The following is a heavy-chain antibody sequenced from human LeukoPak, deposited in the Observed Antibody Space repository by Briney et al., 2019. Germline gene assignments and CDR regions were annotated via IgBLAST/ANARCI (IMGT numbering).Heavy chain of an antibody. D-gene: IGHD1-26*01. V-gene: IGHV1-18*01. Sequence: ASVEVSCKASGYTFTSYGISWVRQAPGQGLEWMGWINPYSGDTNYAQKFQGRVTMTRDTSISTAYMELSSLKSDDTAVYYCARVAMSGIGSDDFWGQGTLVTASS. CDR1: GYTFTSYG. CDR2: INPYSGDT. J-gene: IGHJ4*02. CDR3: ARVAMSGIGSDDF.